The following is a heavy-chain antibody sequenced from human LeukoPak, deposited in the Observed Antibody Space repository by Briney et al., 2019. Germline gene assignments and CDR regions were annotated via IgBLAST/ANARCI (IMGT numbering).Heavy chain of an antibody. CDR3: ARNRGYQYYYYYMDV. CDR2: IYPGDSDT. J-gene: IGHJ6*03. Sequence: GESLKISCKGSGYSFTSYWIGWVRQMPGKGLEWMGIIYPGDSDTRYSPSFQGQVTISAVKSISTAYLQWSSLKASDTAMYYCARNRGYQYYYYYMDVWGKGTTVTVSS. D-gene: IGHD3-22*01. V-gene: IGHV5-51*01. CDR1: GYSFTSYW.